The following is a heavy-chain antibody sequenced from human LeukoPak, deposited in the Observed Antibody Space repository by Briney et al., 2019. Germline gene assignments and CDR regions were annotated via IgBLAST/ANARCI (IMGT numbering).Heavy chain of an antibody. CDR1: GFAFSVYA. J-gene: IGHJ5*01. D-gene: IGHD6-19*01. V-gene: IGHV3-23*01. Sequence: GGSLRLSCAASGFAFSVYAMSWLRQPPGKGLEWVSTINANSGTTSYAASVRGRFTISRDNSKNTLYLQLNNLRADDTATYYWAKPISGGLAVTADWFHPWGQGTLVVVSS. CDR3: AKPISGGLAVTADWFHP. CDR2: INANSGTT.